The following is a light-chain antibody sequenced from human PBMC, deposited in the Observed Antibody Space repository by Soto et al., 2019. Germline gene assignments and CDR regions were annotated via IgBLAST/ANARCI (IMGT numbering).Light chain of an antibody. CDR2: EVS. Sequence: QSALTQPASVSGSPGQSITISCTGTSTDVANYNYVSWYQQHPGKAPKLMIYEVSNRPSGVSNRFSGSKSGNTASLTISGLQTEDEADYYCSSYTTTTTLVLFGGGTQLTVL. CDR1: STDVANYNY. V-gene: IGLV2-14*01. J-gene: IGLJ2*01. CDR3: SSYTTTTTLVL.